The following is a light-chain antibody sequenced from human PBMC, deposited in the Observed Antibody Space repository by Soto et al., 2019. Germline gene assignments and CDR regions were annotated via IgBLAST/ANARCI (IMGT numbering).Light chain of an antibody. V-gene: IGKV1-5*03. J-gene: IGKJ1*01. CDR3: QQYGRYRT. Sequence: DIQMTQSPSTLSASVGDRVTITCRSSQSTSTWLAWYQHKPGKAPNHLIYKASSLERGVPSRFSGSGSGTEFTITISSLQPDDVAPYYGQQYGRYRTFGQGTKVEIK. CDR1: QSTSTW. CDR2: KAS.